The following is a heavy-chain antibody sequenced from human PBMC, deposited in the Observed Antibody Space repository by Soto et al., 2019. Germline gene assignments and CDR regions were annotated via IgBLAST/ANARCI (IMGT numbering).Heavy chain of an antibody. CDR1: GGSISSSSW. CDR3: ARDRRGHFGY. V-gene: IGHV4-4*02. Sequence: SETMCVTCAVAGGSISSSSWWSWVRQPPGKGLEWIGEIYHSGSTNYNPSLKSRVTISVDKSKNQFSLKLSSVTAADTAVYYCARDRRGHFGYWGQGTLVTVSS. CDR2: IYHSGST. J-gene: IGHJ4*02.